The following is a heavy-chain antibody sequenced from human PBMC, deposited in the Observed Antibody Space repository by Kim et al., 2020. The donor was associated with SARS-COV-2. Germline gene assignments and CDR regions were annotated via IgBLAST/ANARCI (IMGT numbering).Heavy chain of an antibody. D-gene: IGHD1-1*01. J-gene: IGHJ4*02. CDR2: GTV. CDR3: AREWQLALDH. V-gene: IGHV1-69*01. Sequence: GTVNYGPKFQGRVTITADESTDTAYMELSSLKSDDTAVYYCAREWQLALDHWGQGSLVTVSS.